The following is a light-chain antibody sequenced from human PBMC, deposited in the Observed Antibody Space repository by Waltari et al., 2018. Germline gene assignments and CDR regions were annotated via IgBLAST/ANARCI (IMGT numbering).Light chain of an antibody. CDR1: SNDVGGYGY. CDR2: EVS. V-gene: IGLV2-14*01. CDR3: SSHTSTVPHV. Sequence: QSALTQPASVSGSPGQSASIPCTGTSNDVGGYGYVHWYQQFPGKAPKLLLYEVSYRPSGVSSRFSGSKSGNTASLTISGLQAEDEAVYYCSSHTSTVPHVFGTGTKVTVV. J-gene: IGLJ1*01.